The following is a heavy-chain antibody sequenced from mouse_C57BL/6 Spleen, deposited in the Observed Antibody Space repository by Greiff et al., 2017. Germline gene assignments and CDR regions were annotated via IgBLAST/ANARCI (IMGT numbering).Heavy chain of an antibody. J-gene: IGHJ2*01. CDR2: IYPGDGDT. D-gene: IGHD2-12*01. CDR3: ARVGDPYDLDY. CDR1: GFTFSHYY. Sequence: LQLQQSGAELVKPGASVKISCTASGFTFSHYYMHWVKQRPEKCLEWIGQIYPGDGDTHYSGKFKGQATLTADPSSHTAYLQLSSLTFEDAAVYICARVGDPYDLDYWGQGTTLTVSS. V-gene: IGHV1-80*01.